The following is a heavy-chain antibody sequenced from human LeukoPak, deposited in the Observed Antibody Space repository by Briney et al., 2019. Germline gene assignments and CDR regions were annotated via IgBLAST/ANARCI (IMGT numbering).Heavy chain of an antibody. Sequence: SETLSLTCAVYGGSFSGYYWSWIRQPPGKGLEWIGEINHSGSTNYNPSLKSRVTISVDTSKNQFSLKLSSVAAADTAVYYCARGRGSYYPAWGQGTLVTGS. D-gene: IGHD1-26*01. CDR3: ARGRGSYYPA. V-gene: IGHV4-34*01. J-gene: IGHJ5*02. CDR1: GGSFSGYY. CDR2: INHSGST.